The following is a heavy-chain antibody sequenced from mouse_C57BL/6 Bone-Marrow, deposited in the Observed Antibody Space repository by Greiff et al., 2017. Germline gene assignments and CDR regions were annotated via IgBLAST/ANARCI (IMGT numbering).Heavy chain of an antibody. V-gene: IGHV5-4*01. CDR1: GFTFSSYA. CDR3: ARIRFAY. Sequence: EVLLVESGGGLVKPGGSLKLSCAASGFTFSSYAMSWVRQTPEKRLEWVATISDGGSYTYYPDNVKGRFTISRDNAKNNLYLQMSNLKSEDTAMYYCARIRFAYWGQGTLVTVSA. J-gene: IGHJ3*01. CDR2: ISDGGSYT.